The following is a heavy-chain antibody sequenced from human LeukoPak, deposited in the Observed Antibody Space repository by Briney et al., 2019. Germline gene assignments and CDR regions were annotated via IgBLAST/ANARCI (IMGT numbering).Heavy chain of an antibody. D-gene: IGHD6-13*01. CDR1: GYTFTSYG. CDR2: ISAYNGNT. V-gene: IGHV1-18*01. J-gene: IGHJ5*02. CDR3: ASMIAAAGRDWFDP. Sequence: ASVKVSCKASGYTFTSYGISWVRQAPGRGLEWMGWISAYNGNTNYAQKLQGRVTMTTDTSTSTAYMELRSLRSDDTAVYYCASMIAAAGRDWFDPWGQGTLVTVSS.